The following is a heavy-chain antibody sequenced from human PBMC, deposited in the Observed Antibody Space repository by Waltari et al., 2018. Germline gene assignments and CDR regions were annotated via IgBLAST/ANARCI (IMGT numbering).Heavy chain of an antibody. Sequence: QVQLLESGGGVAQPGRSLSIAWVASGLPFSAYTIHRVRRAPGKGLECVAVISYIGNDTYYADSVKGRFTSSRDNYKDTVYLQMNRLRSEETAVYYCATELAWNVGERFYFERWGHGTLVAVSS. CDR3: ATELAWNVGERFYFER. CDR1: GLPFSAYT. D-gene: IGHD3-10*01. CDR2: ISYIGNDT. V-gene: IGHV3-30*03. J-gene: IGHJ4*01.